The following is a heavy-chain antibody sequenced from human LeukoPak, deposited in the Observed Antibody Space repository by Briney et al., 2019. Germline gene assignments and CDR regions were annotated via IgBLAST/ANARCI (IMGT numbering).Heavy chain of an antibody. V-gene: IGHV3-23*01. CDR3: AKDTSAWWYHRAYMNV. CDR2: ISGSGDTT. J-gene: IGHJ6*03. D-gene: IGHD2-15*01. Sequence: GGSLRLSCAASGFTFSNYAMSWVRQAPAGGLEWVSAISGSGDTTFHADSVEGRFTTSRDNSKNTLSLQMSGLRVEDSAVYFCAKDTSAWWYHRAYMNVWGTGTTVTVSS. CDR1: GFTFSNYA.